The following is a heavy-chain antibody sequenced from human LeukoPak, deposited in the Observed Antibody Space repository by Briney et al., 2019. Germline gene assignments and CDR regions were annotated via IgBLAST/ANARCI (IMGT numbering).Heavy chain of an antibody. CDR3: VRGSYVFDP. J-gene: IGHJ5*02. D-gene: IGHD3-16*01. V-gene: IGHV3-48*02. CDR1: GFTFSLYS. Sequence: GGSLTLSCAASGFTFSLYSMIWVRQAPGKGLVWVSHISGSSSTKYYADSVRGRFTVSRDNAKNSMYLQMNSLRDDDTAVYYCVRGSYVFDPWGQGTLVTVSS. CDR2: ISGSSSTK.